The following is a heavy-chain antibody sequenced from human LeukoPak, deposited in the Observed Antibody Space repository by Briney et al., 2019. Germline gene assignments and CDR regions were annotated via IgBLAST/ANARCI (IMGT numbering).Heavy chain of an antibody. J-gene: IGHJ4*02. V-gene: IGHV3-53*01. CDR2: NSGGAT. CDR1: GFTVSSNY. CDR3: VRGPGSSWYQADY. Sequence: GGSLRLSCAASGFTVSSNYMSWVRQAPGKGLEWVSDNSGGATYYADSVKGRFTISRDTSKNTLYLQMNSLRAEGTAVYYCVRGPGSSWYQADYWGQGTLVTVSS. D-gene: IGHD6-13*01.